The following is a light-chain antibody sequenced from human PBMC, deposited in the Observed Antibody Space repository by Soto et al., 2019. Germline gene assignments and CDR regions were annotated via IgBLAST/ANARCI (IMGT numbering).Light chain of an antibody. CDR3: QKYNNWPLT. CDR2: GAS. J-gene: IGKJ4*01. V-gene: IGKV3-15*01. CDR1: ESVYSY. Sequence: EIVMTQSPATLSVSPGEGLNLSCRASESVYSYLAWYQQKPGQAPRLLIYGASTRATGIPARFSGSGSGTEFTLTILSLQSEDFAVYYCQKYNNWPLTFVGGTKVEI.